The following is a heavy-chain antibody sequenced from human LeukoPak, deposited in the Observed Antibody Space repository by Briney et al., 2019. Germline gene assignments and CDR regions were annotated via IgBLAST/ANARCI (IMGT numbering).Heavy chain of an antibody. CDR2: IKSKTDGGTI. Sequence: GGSLRLSCAASGFTFSNAWMSWVRQAPGKGLEWVGRIKSKTDGGTIDYAAPVKGRFTISRDDSKKTLYLQMNSLEPEDTAVYYCTTGDYSSSWYFSYYYYMDVWGKGTTVTVSS. J-gene: IGHJ6*03. CDR1: GFTFSNAW. V-gene: IGHV3-15*01. CDR3: TTGDYSSSWYFSYYYYMDV. D-gene: IGHD6-13*01.